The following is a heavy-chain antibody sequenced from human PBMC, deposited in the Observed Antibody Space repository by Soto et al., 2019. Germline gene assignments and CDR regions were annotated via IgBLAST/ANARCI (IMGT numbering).Heavy chain of an antibody. Sequence: GASVEVSCKASGGTFSSYAISWVRQAPGQGLEWMGGLIPIFGTANYAQKFQGRVTITADEYTSTDYTELSSLVYEDTTAYYCARSRIAAAGTFWYFDLWGRGTRVTVSP. CDR1: GGTFSSYA. CDR2: LIPIFGTA. J-gene: IGHJ2*01. D-gene: IGHD6-13*01. CDR3: ARSRIAAAGTFWYFDL. V-gene: IGHV1-69*13.